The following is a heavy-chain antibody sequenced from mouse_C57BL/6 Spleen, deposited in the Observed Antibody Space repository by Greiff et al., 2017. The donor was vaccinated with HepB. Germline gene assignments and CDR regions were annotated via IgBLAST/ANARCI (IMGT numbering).Heavy chain of an antibody. CDR3: ARWLPNWYFDV. CDR2: IDPSDSYT. CDR1: GYTFTSYW. D-gene: IGHD2-2*01. J-gene: IGHJ1*03. Sequence: QVQLQQPGAELVKPGASVKLSCKASGYTFTSYWMQWVKQRPGQGLEWIGEIDPSDSYTNYNQKFKGKATLTVDTSSSTAYMQLSSLTAEDSAVYYGARWLPNWYFDVWGTGTTVTVSS. V-gene: IGHV1-50*01.